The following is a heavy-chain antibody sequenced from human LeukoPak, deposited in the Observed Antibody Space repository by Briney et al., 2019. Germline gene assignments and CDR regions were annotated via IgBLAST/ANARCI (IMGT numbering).Heavy chain of an antibody. V-gene: IGHV4-4*07. CDR1: GGSISSYY. J-gene: IGHJ4*02. D-gene: IGHD3-10*01. CDR2: IYTSGST. Sequence: PSETLSLTCTVSGGSISSYYWSWIRQPAGKGLEWIGRIYTSGSTNYNPSLKSRVTMSVDTSKNQFSLKLSSVTAAGTAVYYCAREIRGITMVQGVIDYWGQGTLVTVSS. CDR3: AREIRGITMVQGVIDY.